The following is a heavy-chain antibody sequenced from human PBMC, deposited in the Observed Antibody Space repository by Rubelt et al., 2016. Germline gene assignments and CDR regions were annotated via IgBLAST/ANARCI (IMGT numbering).Heavy chain of an antibody. CDR1: GGSLSGYY. CDR3: ARGEVAVNAFAI. Sequence: QVQLQQRGAGLLKPSETLSLTCAVYGGSLSGYYWGWIRQPPGKGLEWIGSIYYSGSTYYNPSLKSRVTISVDTSKNQFSLRLNSVTAADTAVYYCARGEVAVNAFAIWGQGTMVTVSS. J-gene: IGHJ3*02. D-gene: IGHD6-19*01. V-gene: IGHV4-34*01. CDR2: IYYSGST.